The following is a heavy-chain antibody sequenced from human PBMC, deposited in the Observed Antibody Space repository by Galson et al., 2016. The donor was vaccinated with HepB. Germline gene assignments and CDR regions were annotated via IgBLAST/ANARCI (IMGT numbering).Heavy chain of an antibody. CDR1: GFTFSTYA. V-gene: IGHV3-23*01. CDR3: TRGLVTVSYDSDEYNPGYVFDD. J-gene: IGHJ4*01. Sequence: SLRLSCAASGFTFSTYAMTWVRQAPGKGLEWVSGISAHGGGTYYVDSVKGRLTISRDNSKSTVSLQMDSLTAEDTAVYYCTRGLVTVSYDSDEYNPGYVFDDWGHGTLGTVSS. D-gene: IGHD3-16*01. CDR2: ISAHGGGT.